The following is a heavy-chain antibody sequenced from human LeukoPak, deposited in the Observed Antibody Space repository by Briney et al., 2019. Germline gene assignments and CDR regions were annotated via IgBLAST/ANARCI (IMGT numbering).Heavy chain of an antibody. D-gene: IGHD3-3*01. Sequence: GRSLRLSCAASGFTFSSYVMHWVRQAPGKGLEWVAVIWYDGSNKYYADSVKGRFTISRDNSKSTLYLQMNSLRAEDTAVYYCARDQEADFWSGYPPNYYYGMDVWGQGTTVTVSS. CDR3: ARDQEADFWSGYPPNYYYGMDV. CDR2: IWYDGSNK. CDR1: GFTFSSYV. V-gene: IGHV3-33*01. J-gene: IGHJ6*02.